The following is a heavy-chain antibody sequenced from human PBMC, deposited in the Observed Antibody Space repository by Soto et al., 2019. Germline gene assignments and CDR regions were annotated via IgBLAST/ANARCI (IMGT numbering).Heavy chain of an antibody. D-gene: IGHD3-10*01. CDR3: ARGGYYGSGSYYNPTWGYYCYGKDV. Sequence: SETLSLTCAVSGGSISSGGYSWSWIRQPPGKGLEWIGYIYHSGSTYYNPSLTSRVTISVDRSKNQFSLKLSSVTAADTAVYYCARGGYYGSGSYYNPTWGYYCYGKDVSGQGTTVTVSS. CDR2: IYHSGST. V-gene: IGHV4-30-2*01. J-gene: IGHJ6*02. CDR1: GGSISSGGYS.